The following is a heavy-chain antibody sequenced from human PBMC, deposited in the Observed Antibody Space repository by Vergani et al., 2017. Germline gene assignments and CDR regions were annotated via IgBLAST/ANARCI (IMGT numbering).Heavy chain of an antibody. D-gene: IGHD6-19*01. CDR2: ISSSGSTI. Sequence: VQLVESGGGLVQPGGSLRLSCAASGFTFSAYYMSWIRQAPGKGLVVVSYISSSGSTIYYADSVKGRFTISRDNAKNSLYLQMNSLRAEATAVYYCASLSSGWSLGDYWGQGTLVTVSS. J-gene: IGHJ4*02. V-gene: IGHV3-11*01. CDR1: GFTFSAYY. CDR3: ASLSSGWSLGDY.